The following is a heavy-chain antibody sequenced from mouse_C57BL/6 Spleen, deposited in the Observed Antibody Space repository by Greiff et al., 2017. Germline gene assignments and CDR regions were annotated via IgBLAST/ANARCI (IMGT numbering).Heavy chain of an antibody. D-gene: IGHD1-2*01. CDR2: IYPRSGNT. Sequence: LQESGAELARPGASVKLSCKASGYTFTSYGISWVKQRTGQGLEWIGEIYPRSGNTYYNEKFKGKATLTADKSSSTAYMELRSLTSEDSAVYFCARITTALNGYFDVWGTGTTVTVSS. V-gene: IGHV1-81*01. J-gene: IGHJ1*03. CDR1: GYTFTSYG. CDR3: ARITTALNGYFDV.